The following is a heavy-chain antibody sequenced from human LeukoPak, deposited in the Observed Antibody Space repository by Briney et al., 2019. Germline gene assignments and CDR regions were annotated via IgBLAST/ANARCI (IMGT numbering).Heavy chain of an antibody. CDR2: ISTFNGNT. J-gene: IGHJ4*02. V-gene: IGHV1-18*01. CDR1: GYAFTNYG. CDR3: ARRHLIGNGYFDH. Sequence: VASVKVSCKASGYAFTNYGVGWLRLAPGQGLQWLGWISTFNGNTNYAQIVQDRGTMTTDTSTNTAYLELRSLRSDDTAVYYCARRHLIGNGYFDHWGQGTLVTVSS. D-gene: IGHD1-1*01.